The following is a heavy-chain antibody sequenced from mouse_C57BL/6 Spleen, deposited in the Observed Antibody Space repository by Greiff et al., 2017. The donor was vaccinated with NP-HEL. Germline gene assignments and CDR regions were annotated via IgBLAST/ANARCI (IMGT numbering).Heavy chain of an antibody. CDR2: IDPSDSYT. D-gene: IGHD2-13*01. V-gene: IGHV1-59*01. CDR3: ARSMVIYFFAY. CDR1: GYTFTSYW. J-gene: IGHJ3*01. Sequence: QVQLQQPGAELVRPGTSVKLSCKASGYTFTSYWMHWVKQRPGQGLEWIGVIDPSDSYTNYNQKFKGKATLTVDTSSSTAYMQLSSLTSEDSAVYYCARSMVIYFFAYWGQGTLVTVSA.